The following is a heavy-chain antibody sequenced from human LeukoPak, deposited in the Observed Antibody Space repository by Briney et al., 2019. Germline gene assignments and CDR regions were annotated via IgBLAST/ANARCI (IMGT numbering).Heavy chain of an antibody. CDR2: INSDGTST. D-gene: IGHD3-16*01. CDR1: GFTFSSYW. CDR3: SLGQAHGMDV. V-gene: IGHV3-74*01. J-gene: IGHJ6*02. Sequence: GGSLRLSCAASGFTFSSYWMHWVRQAPGKGLMWVSRINSDGTSTSYADSVKGRFTISRDNAKNTLYLQMNSLRAEDTAVYYCSLGQAHGMDVWGQGTAVTVSS.